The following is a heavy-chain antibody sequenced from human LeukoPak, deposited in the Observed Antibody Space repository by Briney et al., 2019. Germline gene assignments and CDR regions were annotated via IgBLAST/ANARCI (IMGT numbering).Heavy chain of an antibody. CDR2: FDPEDGET. V-gene: IGHV1-24*01. Sequence: ASVKVSCKVSGYTLTELSMHWVRQAPGKGLEWMGGFDPEDGETIYAQKFQGRVTMTEDTSTDTAYMELSSLGSEDTAVYYCATDLACSSTSCYLTNYWGQGTLVTVSS. J-gene: IGHJ4*02. CDR3: ATDLACSSTSCYLTNY. CDR1: GYTLTELS. D-gene: IGHD2-2*01.